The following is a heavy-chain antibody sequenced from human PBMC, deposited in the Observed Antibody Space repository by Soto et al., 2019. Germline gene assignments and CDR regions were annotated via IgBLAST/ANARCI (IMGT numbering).Heavy chain of an antibody. Sequence: GESLKISCKGSGYSFAGYWITWVRQKPGKGLEWMGRIDPSDSQTYYSPSFRGHVTISATKSITTVFLQWSSLRASDTAMYYCARQVYNSDTGPNFQYYFDSWGQGTPVTVSS. CDR3: ARQVYNSDTGPNFQYYFDS. V-gene: IGHV5-10-1*01. CDR1: GYSFAGYW. D-gene: IGHD3-22*01. J-gene: IGHJ4*02. CDR2: IDPSDSQT.